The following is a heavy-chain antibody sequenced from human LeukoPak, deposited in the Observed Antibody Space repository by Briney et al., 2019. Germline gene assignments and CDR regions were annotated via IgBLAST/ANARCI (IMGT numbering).Heavy chain of an antibody. CDR3: ARDHTGSGYYSGDY. Sequence: GGSLRLSCAASGFTVSSNYMSWVRQAPGKGLEWVSVIYSGGSTYYADSVKGRFTISRDNSKNTLYLQMNSLRAEDTAVYYCARDHTGSGYYSGDYWGQGTLVTVSS. CDR2: IYSGGST. D-gene: IGHD3-22*01. CDR1: GFTVSSNY. J-gene: IGHJ4*02. V-gene: IGHV3-53*01.